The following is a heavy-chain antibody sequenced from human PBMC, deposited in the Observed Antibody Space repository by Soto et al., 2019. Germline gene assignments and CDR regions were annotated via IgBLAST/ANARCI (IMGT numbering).Heavy chain of an antibody. D-gene: IGHD2-15*01. V-gene: IGHV4-39*01. Sequence: SETLSLTCTVSGGSISSSSYYWGWIRQPPGKGLEWIGSIHYSGSTYHNPSLKSRVTISIDTSKNQFSLKLSSVTAADTAVYYCSRRYCSGGSCFGVYWGQGTLVPVSS. J-gene: IGHJ4*02. CDR2: IHYSGST. CDR1: GGSISSSSYY. CDR3: SRRYCSGGSCFGVY.